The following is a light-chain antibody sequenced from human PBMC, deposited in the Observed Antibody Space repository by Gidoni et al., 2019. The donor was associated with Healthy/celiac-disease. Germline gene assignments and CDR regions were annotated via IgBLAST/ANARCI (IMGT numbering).Light chain of an antibody. J-gene: IGKJ4*01. CDR1: QSVSSY. V-gene: IGKV3-11*01. CDR3: QQRSNWPSLG. CDR2: DAS. Sequence: EIVLTQSPATLSLSPGERATLSCRASQSVSSYLAWYQQKPGQAPRLLIYDASNRATGIPARFSGSGSGTDFTLTISSLEPEDFAVYYCQQRSNWPSLGFDGGTKVEIK.